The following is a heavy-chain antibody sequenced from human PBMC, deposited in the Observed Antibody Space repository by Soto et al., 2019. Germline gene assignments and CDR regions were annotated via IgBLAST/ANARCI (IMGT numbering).Heavy chain of an antibody. V-gene: IGHV3-30*03. CDR2: ISYDGNNK. J-gene: IGHJ6*02. CDR3: ARQFDSSGWYYYYSGMDV. D-gene: IGHD6-19*01. CDR1: GFTFSSFG. Sequence: QVQLVESGGGVVQPGRSLRLSCAASGFTFSSFGMHWVRQAPGKGLEWVAIISYDGNNKYYADSVQGLFTISRDNSKNTLYLQMNCLRAEDTAVYYCARQFDSSGWYYYYSGMDVWGQGTTVTVSS.